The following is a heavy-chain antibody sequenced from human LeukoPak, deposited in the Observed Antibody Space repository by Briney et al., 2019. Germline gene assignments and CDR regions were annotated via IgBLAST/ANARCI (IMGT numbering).Heavy chain of an antibody. D-gene: IGHD2-15*01. CDR3: AKDLESTNDYSGHAFDI. CDR1: GFTFSSYA. Sequence: GGSLRLSCAASGFTFSSYAMSWVRQAPGKGLEWVSAISGSGGSTYYADSVKGRFTISRDNSKNTLYLQMNSLRAEDTAVYYCAKDLESTNDYSGHAFDIWGQGTMVTVSS. CDR2: ISGSGGST. J-gene: IGHJ3*02. V-gene: IGHV3-23*01.